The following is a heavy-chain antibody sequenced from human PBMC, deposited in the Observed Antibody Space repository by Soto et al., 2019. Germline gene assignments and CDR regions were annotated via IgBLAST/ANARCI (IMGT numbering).Heavy chain of an antibody. CDR2: IGGSGRTT. D-gene: IGHD3-22*01. J-gene: IGHJ4*02. CDR3: AKSRYPDSSGEFYEY. V-gene: IGHV3-23*01. Sequence: EVQLLESGGGLGQPGGSLSLSCAASAFTFNNYAMSCVRQAPGKGREWVSVIGGSGRTTYYADSVKGLFTISRDNSNNTLFLQMNSLRAEDTAVYYCAKSRYPDSSGEFYEYRGQGTLVNVSS. CDR1: AFTFNNYA.